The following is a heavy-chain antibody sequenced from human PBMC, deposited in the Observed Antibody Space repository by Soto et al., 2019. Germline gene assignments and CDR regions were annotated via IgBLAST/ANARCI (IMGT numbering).Heavy chain of an antibody. Sequence: SETLSLTCTVPGASIISYCWSWIRQPPGQGLESLGYIYYTGDTNSNPSLKGRLTISIDTSKNQFSLKLSSVTAADTAIYYCARYARIPDYWGQGTLVTVSS. D-gene: IGHD2-2*01. CDR2: IYYTGDT. J-gene: IGHJ4*02. V-gene: IGHV4-59*01. CDR1: GASIISYC. CDR3: ARYARIPDY.